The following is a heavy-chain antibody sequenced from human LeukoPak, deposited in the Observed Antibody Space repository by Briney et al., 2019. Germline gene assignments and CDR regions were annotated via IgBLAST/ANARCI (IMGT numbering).Heavy chain of an antibody. Sequence: GGSLRLSCAASGFTFSSYAMSWVRQAPGKWLEWVSAISGSGGSTYYADSVKGRFTISRDNSKNTLYLQMNSLRAEDTAVYYCAKDIPDYSNYGEYYFDYWGQGTLVTVSS. CDR2: ISGSGGST. J-gene: IGHJ4*02. D-gene: IGHD4-11*01. CDR3: AKDIPDYSNYGEYYFDY. CDR1: GFTFSSYA. V-gene: IGHV3-23*01.